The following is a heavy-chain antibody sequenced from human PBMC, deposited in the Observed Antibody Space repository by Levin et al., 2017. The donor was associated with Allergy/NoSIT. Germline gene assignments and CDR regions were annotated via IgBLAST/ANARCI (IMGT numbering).Heavy chain of an antibody. CDR2: ISSSANII. J-gene: IGHJ6*02. V-gene: IGHV3-48*03. Sequence: GGSLRLSCAASGFTISNYEMNWVRQAPGKGLEWVSYISSSANIIKYADSVKGRFTVSRDNAKNSLDLQMNSLRADDTAVYYCARDHIVVVEAPWGDPLSYYYGMDLWGQGTTVTVSS. D-gene: IGHD2-21*01. CDR3: ARDHIVVVEAPWGDPLSYYYGMDL. CDR1: GFTISNYE.